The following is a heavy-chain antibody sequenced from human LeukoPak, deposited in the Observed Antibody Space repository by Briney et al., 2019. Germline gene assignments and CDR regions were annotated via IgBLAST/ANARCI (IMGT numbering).Heavy chain of an antibody. Sequence: GESRQISCKDSGYTFTSDWIGWVRQMPGKGLEWMGIIYPGNSDTRYSPSFRGQVTISADKSTSTAYLQWSSLKASDTAVYYCARRKQRGLFDPWGQGTVVSVSS. V-gene: IGHV5-51*01. D-gene: IGHD3-10*01. J-gene: IGHJ5*02. CDR2: IYPGNSDT. CDR1: GYTFTSDW. CDR3: ARRKQRGLFDP.